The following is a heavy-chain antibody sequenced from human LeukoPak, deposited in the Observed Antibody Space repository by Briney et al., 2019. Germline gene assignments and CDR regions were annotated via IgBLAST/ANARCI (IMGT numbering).Heavy chain of an antibody. CDR2: IYYSGST. CDR3: ARLVDTAHFDY. Sequence: PSETLSLTCTVSGGSISSYYWSWIRQPPGEGLEWIGYIYYSGSTNYNPSLKSRVTISVDTSKNQFSLKLSSVTAADTAVYYCARLVDTAHFDYWGQGTLVTVSS. V-gene: IGHV4-59*08. CDR1: GGSISSYY. D-gene: IGHD5-18*01. J-gene: IGHJ4*02.